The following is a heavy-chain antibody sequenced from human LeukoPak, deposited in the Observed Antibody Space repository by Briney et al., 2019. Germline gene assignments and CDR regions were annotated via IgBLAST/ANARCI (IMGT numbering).Heavy chain of an antibody. CDR1: GYTFTGYY. CDR3: ARDGCSSTSCQRTFDY. J-gene: IGHJ4*02. Sequence: ASVKVSCKASGYTFTGYYMHWVRQAPGQGLEWMGWINPNSGGTNYAQKSQGWVTMTRDTSISTAYMELSRLRSDDTAVYYCARDGCSSTSCQRTFDYWGQGTLVTVSS. V-gene: IGHV1-2*04. CDR2: INPNSGGT. D-gene: IGHD2-2*01.